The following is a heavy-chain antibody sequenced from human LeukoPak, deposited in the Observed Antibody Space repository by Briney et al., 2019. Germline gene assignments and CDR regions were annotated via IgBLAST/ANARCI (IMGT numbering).Heavy chain of an antibody. CDR1: GGSISSYY. V-gene: IGHV4-59*01. CDR3: ARDRRVYYDSSGATYYYYYMDV. CDR2: IYYSGST. J-gene: IGHJ6*03. D-gene: IGHD3-22*01. Sequence: SETLSLTSIVSGGSISSYYWSWIRQPPGKGLEWIGYIYYSGSTNYNPSLKSRVTISVDTSKNQFSLKLSSVTAADTAVYYCARDRRVYYDSSGATYYYYYMDVWGKGTTVTVSS.